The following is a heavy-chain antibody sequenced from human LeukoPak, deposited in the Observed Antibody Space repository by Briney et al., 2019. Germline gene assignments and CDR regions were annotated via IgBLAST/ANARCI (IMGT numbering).Heavy chain of an antibody. CDR1: GGSISSYY. Sequence: SETLSLTCTVSGGSISSYYWSWIRQPPGKGLEWIGYIYYSGSTNYNPSLKSRVTISVDTSKNQFSLKLSSVTAADTAVYYCASRRDGYLDHWGQGTLVTVSS. V-gene: IGHV4-59*01. J-gene: IGHJ4*02. CDR3: ASRRDGYLDH. D-gene: IGHD5-24*01. CDR2: IYYSGST.